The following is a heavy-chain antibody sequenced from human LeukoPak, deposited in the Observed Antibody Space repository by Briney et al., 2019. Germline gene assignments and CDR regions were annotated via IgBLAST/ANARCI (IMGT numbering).Heavy chain of an antibody. CDR2: ISSNGDRS. Sequence: GGSLRLSCAASGFSLNTYAMHWVRQAPGKGLECVSGISSNGDRSYYANSVKGRFIISRDNSKNTLYLQMGSLRAEDMAVYYCARDRGSSGYYYIDSWGQGTLVTVSS. V-gene: IGHV3-64*01. D-gene: IGHD3-22*01. J-gene: IGHJ4*02. CDR1: GFSLNTYA. CDR3: ARDRGSSGYYYIDS.